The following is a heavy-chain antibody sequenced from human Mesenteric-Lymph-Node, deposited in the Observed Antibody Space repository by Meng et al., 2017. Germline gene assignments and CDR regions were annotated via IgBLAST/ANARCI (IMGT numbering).Heavy chain of an antibody. CDR3: ATIAVSGSWYFDV. J-gene: IGHJ2*01. Sequence: ASVKVSCKASGYTFTGYYMHWVRQATGQGLECVGWVNPYNGNTIYAQKFQGRVTLTTDTSTSTAYMELRSLRSDDTAVYYCATIAVSGSWYFDVWGRGTLVTVSS. V-gene: IGHV1-18*04. CDR1: GYTFTGYY. D-gene: IGHD3-3*01. CDR2: VNPYNGNT.